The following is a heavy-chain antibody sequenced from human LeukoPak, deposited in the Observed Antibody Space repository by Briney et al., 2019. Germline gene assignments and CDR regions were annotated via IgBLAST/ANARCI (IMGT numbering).Heavy chain of an antibody. CDR1: GFTFDDYA. CDR3: AKGSGSGWYGWFAP. CDR2: ISGDGGST. Sequence: GGSLRLSCAASGFTFDDYAMHWVRQAPGKGLEWVSLISGDGGSTYYADSVKGRFTISRDNSKNTFYLQMNSLRADDTAVYYCAKGSGSGWYGWFAPWGQGTLVTVSS. J-gene: IGHJ5*02. D-gene: IGHD6-19*01. V-gene: IGHV3-43*02.